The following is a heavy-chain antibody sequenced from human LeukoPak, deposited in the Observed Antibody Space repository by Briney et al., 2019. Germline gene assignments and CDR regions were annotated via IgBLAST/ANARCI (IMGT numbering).Heavy chain of an antibody. CDR2: MNPNSGNT. D-gene: IGHD3-9*01. Sequence: GASVKVSCKASGYTFTSYDINWVRQATGQGLEWMGWMNPNSGNTGYAQKFQGRVTITRNTSISTAYMELSSLRSEDTAVYYCARDLKPHYDILTGYSPEAYWGQGTLVTVSS. CDR3: ARDLKPHYDILTGYSPEAY. V-gene: IGHV1-8*03. CDR1: GYTFTSYD. J-gene: IGHJ4*02.